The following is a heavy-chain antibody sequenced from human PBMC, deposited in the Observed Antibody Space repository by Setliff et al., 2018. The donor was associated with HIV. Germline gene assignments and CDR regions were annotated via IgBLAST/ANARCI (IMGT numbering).Heavy chain of an antibody. D-gene: IGHD3-10*02. CDR2: ITTGGTTK. CDR1: GIIFSNFE. V-gene: IGHV3-48*03. J-gene: IGHJ3*02. CDR3: AKVFVFGVDAFDI. Sequence: GGSLRLSCEASGIIFSNFEMNWVRQAPGIGLEWVSFITTGGTTKSYGDSVRGRFTISGDYAKNSVYLQMSSLRDEDTAVYYCAKVFVFGVDAFDIWGQGTMVTVSS.